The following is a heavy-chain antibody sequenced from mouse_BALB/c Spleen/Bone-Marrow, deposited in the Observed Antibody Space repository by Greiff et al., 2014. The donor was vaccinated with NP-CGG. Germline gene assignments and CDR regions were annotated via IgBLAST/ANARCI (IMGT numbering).Heavy chain of an antibody. V-gene: IGHV3-6*02. CDR3: ASVEVHAMDY. CDR1: GYSITSGYY. Sequence: VQLQQSGPGLVKPSQSLSLTCSVTGYSITSGYYWNWIRQFPGNKLECVGYISYDGSNHYNPSLTNRVSITPDTSKNQIFLKLNSATTEDAGTYYCASVEVHAMDYWGQGTSVTVSS. CDR2: ISYDGSN. D-gene: IGHD2-14*01. J-gene: IGHJ4*01.